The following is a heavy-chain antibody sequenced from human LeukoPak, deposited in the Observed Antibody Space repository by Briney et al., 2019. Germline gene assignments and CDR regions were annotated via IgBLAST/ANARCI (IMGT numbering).Heavy chain of an antibody. J-gene: IGHJ6*03. CDR2: IYPGDSDT. CDR3: ARGAYSYGYNYYYYMDV. D-gene: IGHD5-18*01. CDR1: GYSFTSYW. V-gene: IGHV5-51*01. Sequence: GESLKISCKGSGYSFTSYWIGWVRQMPGKGLEWMGIIYPGDSDTRYSPSFQGQVTISADKSISTAYLQWSSLKASDTAMYYCARGAYSYGYNYYYYMDVWGKGTTVTVSS.